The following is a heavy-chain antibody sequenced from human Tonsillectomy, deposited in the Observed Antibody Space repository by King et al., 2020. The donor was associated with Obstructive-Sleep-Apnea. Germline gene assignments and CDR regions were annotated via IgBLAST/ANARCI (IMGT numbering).Heavy chain of an antibody. V-gene: IGHV3-15*01. CDR3: TTDAVATIIGYYFDY. Sequence: VQLVESGGGLVKPGGSLRLSCAASGFTFRDTWMSWVRQAPGKGLEWVGRIKSKPDGGTTDYAAPVEGRFTMSRDDSKNTLYLQMNSLKTEDTAVYYCTTDAVATIIGYYFDYWGQGALVTVSS. J-gene: IGHJ4*02. D-gene: IGHD5-12*01. CDR1: GFTFRDTW. CDR2: IKSKPDGGTT.